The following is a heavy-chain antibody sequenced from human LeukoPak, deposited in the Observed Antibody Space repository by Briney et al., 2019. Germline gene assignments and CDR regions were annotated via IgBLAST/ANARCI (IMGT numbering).Heavy chain of an antibody. CDR3: ARTTEGGYSYGYFYYYYMDV. Sequence: SETLSLTCTVSGRSISSYYWSWIRQPPGKGLEWIGYIYYSGSTNYKSSLKSRVTISVDASKNQFSLKLSSVTAADTAVYYCARTTEGGYSYGYFYYYYMDVWGKGTTVTISS. CDR2: IYYSGST. J-gene: IGHJ6*03. D-gene: IGHD5-18*01. CDR1: GRSISSYY. V-gene: IGHV4-59*01.